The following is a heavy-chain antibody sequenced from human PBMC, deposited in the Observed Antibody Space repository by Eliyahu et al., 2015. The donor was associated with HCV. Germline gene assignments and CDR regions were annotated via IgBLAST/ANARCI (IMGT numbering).Heavy chain of an antibody. V-gene: IGHV3-23*01. CDR1: GFTFSSYA. J-gene: IGHJ2*01. Sequence: EVQLLESGGGLVQPGGSLRLSCAASGFTFSSYAMSWVRQAPGKGLEWVSAISGSGGSTYYADSVKGRFTISRDNSKNTLYLQMNSLRAEDTAVYYCAKDREKWELLVYWYFDLWGRGTLVTVSS. CDR3: AKDREKWELLVYWYFDL. D-gene: IGHD1-26*01. CDR2: ISGSGGST.